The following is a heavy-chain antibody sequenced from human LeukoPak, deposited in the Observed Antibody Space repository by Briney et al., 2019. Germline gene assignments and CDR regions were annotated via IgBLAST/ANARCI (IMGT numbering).Heavy chain of an antibody. Sequence: GGSLRLSCAGSGFTFSSYAMSWVRQAPGKGLEWVSLISGSGGSTYYADSVKGRFTISRDNSKNTLYLQMNRLRPEDTAVYYCARGTVTAPDYWGQGTLVTVSS. CDR2: ISGSGGST. CDR1: GFTFSSYA. D-gene: IGHD2-21*02. J-gene: IGHJ4*02. V-gene: IGHV3-23*01. CDR3: ARGTVTAPDY.